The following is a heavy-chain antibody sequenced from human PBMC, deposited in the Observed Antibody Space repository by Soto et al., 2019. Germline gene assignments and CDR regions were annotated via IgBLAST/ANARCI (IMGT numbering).Heavy chain of an antibody. Sequence: QVQLQESGPGLVKPSQTLSLTCTVSGGSISSGGYYWSWIRQHPGKGLEWIGYIYYSGSTYYNPSLKSRVTISVDPSKNQFSLKLSSVTEADTAVYYCARGGVVVVAASYYYYGMDVWGQGTTVTVSS. D-gene: IGHD2-15*01. V-gene: IGHV4-31*03. CDR2: IYYSGST. CDR3: ARGGVVVVAASYYYYGMDV. J-gene: IGHJ6*02. CDR1: GGSISSGGYY.